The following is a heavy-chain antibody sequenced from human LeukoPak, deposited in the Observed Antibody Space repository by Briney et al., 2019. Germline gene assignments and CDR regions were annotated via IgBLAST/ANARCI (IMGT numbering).Heavy chain of an antibody. D-gene: IGHD3-22*01. J-gene: IGHJ4*02. Sequence: ASVKVSCKASGYTFKRNAINWVRQAPGQGLEWMGWISTYHGNTDYAQKLQGRVTMTTDLSTSTAYMELRSLTSDDTAVYYCARDRVTPHVLYDSSGYLRYYFDYWGQGTLVTVSS. V-gene: IGHV1-18*04. CDR3: ARDRVTPHVLYDSSGYLRYYFDY. CDR2: ISTYHGNT. CDR1: GYTFKRNA.